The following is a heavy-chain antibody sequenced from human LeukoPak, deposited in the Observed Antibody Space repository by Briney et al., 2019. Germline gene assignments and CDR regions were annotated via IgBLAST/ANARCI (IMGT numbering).Heavy chain of an antibody. CDR2: INHSGST. Sequence: KPSETLSLTCAVYGGSFSADYWSWMRQPPGKWLEWIGEINHSGSTNYNPSLKSRVTISVDTSKNQFSLKLFSVTAADTAVYYCARGLGIFGVLYFDYWGQGTLVTVSS. D-gene: IGHD3-3*01. J-gene: IGHJ4*02. V-gene: IGHV4-34*01. CDR3: ARGLGIFGVLYFDY. CDR1: GGSFSADY.